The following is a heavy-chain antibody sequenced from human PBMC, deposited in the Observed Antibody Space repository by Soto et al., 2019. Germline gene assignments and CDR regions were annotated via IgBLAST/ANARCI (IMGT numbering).Heavy chain of an antibody. V-gene: IGHV4-59*08. CDR2: IYYSGST. CDR3: ARLRHDDILKGAFDY. J-gene: IGHJ4*02. CDR1: GGSISSYY. D-gene: IGHD3-9*01. Sequence: PSETLSLTCTVSGGSISSYYWSWIRQPPGKGLEWIGYIYYSGSTNYNPSLKSRVTISVDTSKNQFSLKLSSVTAADTAVYYCARLRHDDILKGAFDYWGQGTLVTVSS.